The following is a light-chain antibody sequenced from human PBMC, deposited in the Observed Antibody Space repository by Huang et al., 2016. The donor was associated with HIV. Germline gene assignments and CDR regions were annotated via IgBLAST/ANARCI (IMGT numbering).Light chain of an antibody. V-gene: IGKV3-15*01. J-gene: IGKJ4*01. Sequence: EIVMTQSPATLSVSPGERATLACRASQSVSSNLAWYQQKPGQAPRLLIYGASARATGVAARFSGSGSGTEFTLSISSLRSEEFAVYYCQQYNNWPQSFGGGTKVEIK. CDR1: QSVSSN. CDR3: QQYNNWPQS. CDR2: GAS.